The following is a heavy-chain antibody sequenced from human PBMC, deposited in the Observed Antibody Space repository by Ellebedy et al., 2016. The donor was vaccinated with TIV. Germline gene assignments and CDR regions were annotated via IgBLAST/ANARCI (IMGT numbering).Heavy chain of an antibody. CDR2: MNPNSGNS. V-gene: IGHV1-8*01. CDR1: GYTFTSYD. Sequence: ASVKVSCXASGYTFTSYDINWVRQATGQGLEWMGWMNPNSGNSGYAQKFQGRVTMTRNTSISTAYMELSSLRSEDTAVYYCARGITKNAFDIWGQGTMVTVSS. J-gene: IGHJ3*02. CDR3: ARGITKNAFDI. D-gene: IGHD3-3*01.